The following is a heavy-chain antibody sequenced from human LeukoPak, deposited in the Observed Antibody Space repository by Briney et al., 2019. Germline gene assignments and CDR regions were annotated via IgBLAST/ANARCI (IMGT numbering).Heavy chain of an antibody. J-gene: IGHJ4*02. D-gene: IGHD1-26*01. Sequence: SETLSLTCTVSGGSISSRSYYWGWIRQPPGEGLEWIGYIYHSGSTYYNPSLKSRVTISVDRSKNQFSLKLSSVTAADTAVYYCARVGASYAPDYWGQGTLVTVSS. CDR1: GGSISSRSYY. CDR2: IYHSGST. CDR3: ARVGASYAPDY. V-gene: IGHV4-30-2*01.